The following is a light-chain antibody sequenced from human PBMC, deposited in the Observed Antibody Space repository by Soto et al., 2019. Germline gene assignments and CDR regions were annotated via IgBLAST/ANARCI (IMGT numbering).Light chain of an antibody. J-gene: IGLJ1*01. Sequence: QSVLTPPASVSGSPGQSITISCTGTSSDVGGYNLVSWYQQYPDKAPKLMIFDVNTRPSGVSNRFSGSKSGNTASLTISGLQAEDEADYYCSSYKSSSTLPYVFGTGTKLTVL. V-gene: IGLV2-14*01. CDR2: DVN. CDR3: SSYKSSSTLPYV. CDR1: SSDVGGYNL.